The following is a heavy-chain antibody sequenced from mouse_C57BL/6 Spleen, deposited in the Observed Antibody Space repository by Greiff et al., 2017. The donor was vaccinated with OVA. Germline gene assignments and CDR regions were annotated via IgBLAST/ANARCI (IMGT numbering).Heavy chain of an antibody. V-gene: IGHV1-50*01. CDR2: IDPSDSYT. D-gene: IGHD4-1*01. J-gene: IGHJ2*01. CDR3: ARVTGPYYFDY. CDR1: GYSFTSYW. Sequence: QVQLKQPGAELVKPGASVKLSCKASGYSFTSYWMQWVKQRPGQGLEWIGEIDPSDSYTNYNQKFKGKATLTVDTSSSTAYMQLSSLTSEDSAVYYCARVTGPYYFDYWGQGTTLTVSS.